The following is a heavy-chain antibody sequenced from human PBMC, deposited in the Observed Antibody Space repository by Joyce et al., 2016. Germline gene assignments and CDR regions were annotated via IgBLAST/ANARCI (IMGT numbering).Heavy chain of an antibody. CDR3: ARSSYTNGIFDY. V-gene: IGHV3-21*01. J-gene: IGHJ4*02. D-gene: IGHD2-8*01. CDR2: RSSSSSYI. Sequence: EVQLVESGGGLVKPGGSLRLSCAASGFTFSSYSMSWVRQAPGKGLEWVSFRSSSSSYIKYTDSVKGRFTISRDNAKNSLYLQMNSLRVEDTAVYYCARSSYTNGIFDYWGQGTLVTVSS. CDR1: GFTFSSYS.